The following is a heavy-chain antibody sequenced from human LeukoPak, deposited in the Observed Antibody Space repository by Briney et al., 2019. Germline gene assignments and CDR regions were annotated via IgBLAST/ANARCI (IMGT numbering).Heavy chain of an antibody. Sequence: PGGSLRLSCAASGFTVSSYGMHWVRQAPGKGLEWVAVVSYDGSNKYYADSVKGRFTISRDNSKNTLYLQMNSLRAEDTAVYYCAKRPRFEGSDGWFDPWGQGTLVTVSS. CDR2: VSYDGSNK. J-gene: IGHJ5*02. V-gene: IGHV3-30*18. D-gene: IGHD3-16*01. CDR3: AKRPRFEGSDGWFDP. CDR1: GFTVSSYG.